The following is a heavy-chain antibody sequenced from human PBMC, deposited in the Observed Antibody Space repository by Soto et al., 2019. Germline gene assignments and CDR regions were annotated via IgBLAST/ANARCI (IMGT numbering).Heavy chain of an antibody. CDR1: GYSFTSYW. CDR2: IYPGDSDT. CDR3: ARLKVVVIRGGSWFDP. D-gene: IGHD2-21*01. J-gene: IGHJ5*02. V-gene: IGHV5-51*01. Sequence: PGESLKISCKGSGYSFTSYWIGWVRQMPGKGLEWMGIIYPGDSDTRYSPSFQGQVTISADKSISTAYLLWSSLKASDTAMYYCARLKVVVIRGGSWFDPWGQGTLVTVSS.